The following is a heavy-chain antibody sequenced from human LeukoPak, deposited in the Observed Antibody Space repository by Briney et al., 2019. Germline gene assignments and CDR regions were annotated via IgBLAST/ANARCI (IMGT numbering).Heavy chain of an antibody. CDR2: ISWDGGIT. V-gene: IGHV3-43*01. CDR3: AKDSNTGGYSFDS. CDR1: GFTFHHYS. J-gene: IGHJ4*02. D-gene: IGHD5-12*01. Sequence: QAGGSLRLSCAASGFTFHHYSMHWVRQPPGKGLEWVSLISWDGGITYYADSVRGRFTISRDNSKHSLSLEMNSLRTEDTALYYCAKDSNTGGYSFDSWGQGTLVTVSS.